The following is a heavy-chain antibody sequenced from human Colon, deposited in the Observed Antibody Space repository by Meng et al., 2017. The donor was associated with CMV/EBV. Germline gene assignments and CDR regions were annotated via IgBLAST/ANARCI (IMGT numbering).Heavy chain of an antibody. V-gene: IGHV4-59*01. CDR1: GGSISSYY. J-gene: IGHJ5*02. D-gene: IGHD3/OR15-3a*01. CDR3: ARVEIFGPRGWFDP. CDR2: IYYSGST. Sequence: SETLSLTCTVSGGSISSYYWSWIRQPPGKGLEWIGYIYYSGSTNYNPSLKSRVTISVDTSKNQFSLKLSSVTAADTAVYYCARVEIFGPRGWFDPWGQGTLVTSPQ.